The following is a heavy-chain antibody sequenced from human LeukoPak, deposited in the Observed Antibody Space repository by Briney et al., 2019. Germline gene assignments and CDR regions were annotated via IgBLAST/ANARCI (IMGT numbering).Heavy chain of an antibody. Sequence: PGGSLRLSCAASGFTFSSYAMSWVRQAPGKGLEWVSAISGSGGSTYYADSVKGRFTISRDNSKNMLYLQMNSLRAEDTAVYYCAKGDTYDFWSGYSDHYGMDVWGQGATVTVSS. D-gene: IGHD3-3*01. CDR1: GFTFSSYA. CDR2: ISGSGGST. V-gene: IGHV3-23*01. J-gene: IGHJ6*02. CDR3: AKGDTYDFWSGYSDHYGMDV.